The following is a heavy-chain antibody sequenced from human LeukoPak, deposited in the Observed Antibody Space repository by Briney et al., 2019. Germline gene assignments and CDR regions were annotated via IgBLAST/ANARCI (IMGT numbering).Heavy chain of an antibody. CDR3: ASALRSSNAFDI. Sequence: SETLSLTCTVSGGSISSYYWTWIRQPPGKGLEWLGYIYYSGSTNYNPSLKSRVTISVDTPKNQFSLKLSSGTAADTAVYYCASALRSSNAFDIWGQGTMVIVSS. CDR2: IYYSGST. V-gene: IGHV4-59*01. J-gene: IGHJ3*02. CDR1: GGSISSYY. D-gene: IGHD2-2*01.